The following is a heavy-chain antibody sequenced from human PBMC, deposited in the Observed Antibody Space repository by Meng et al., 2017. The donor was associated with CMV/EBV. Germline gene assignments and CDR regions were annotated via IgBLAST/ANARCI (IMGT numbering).Heavy chain of an antibody. CDR3: ARGSRVGIAAAGTATRLYYFDY. D-gene: IGHD6-13*01. CDR2: IIPIFGTA. CDR1: GGTFSSYA. V-gene: IGHV1-69*05. J-gene: IGHJ4*02. Sequence: SVKVSCKASGGTFSSYAISWVRQAPGQGLEWMGGIIPIFGTANYAQKFQGRVTITTDESTSTAYMELSSLRPEDTAVYYCARGSRVGIAAAGTATRLYYFDYWGQGTLVTVSS.